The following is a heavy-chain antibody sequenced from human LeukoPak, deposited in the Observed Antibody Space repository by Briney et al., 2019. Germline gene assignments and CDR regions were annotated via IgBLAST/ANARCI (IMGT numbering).Heavy chain of an antibody. D-gene: IGHD2-2*01. CDR2: INHSGST. V-gene: IGHV4-34*01. CDR3: ARGVPDPYYFDY. CDR1: GGSFSGYY. J-gene: IGHJ4*02. Sequence: SETLSLTCAVYGGSFSGYYWSWIRQPPGKGLEWIGEINHSGSTNYNPSLKSRVTISVDTSKNQFSLKLSSVTAADTAAYYCARGVPDPYYFDYWGQGTLVTVSS.